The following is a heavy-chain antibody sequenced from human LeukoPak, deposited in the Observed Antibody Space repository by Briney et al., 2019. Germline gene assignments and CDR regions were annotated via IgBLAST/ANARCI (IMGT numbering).Heavy chain of an antibody. J-gene: IGHJ4*02. CDR3: ARELSGYFDY. Sequence: GASVKVSCKASGYTFTSYGISWVRQAPGQGLEWMGIISPSGASTSYAQKFQGRVTMTRDMSTSTVYMELSSLISEDTAVYYCARELSGYFDYWGQGTLVTVSS. CDR1: GYTFTSYG. D-gene: IGHD3-10*01. V-gene: IGHV1-46*01. CDR2: ISPSGAST.